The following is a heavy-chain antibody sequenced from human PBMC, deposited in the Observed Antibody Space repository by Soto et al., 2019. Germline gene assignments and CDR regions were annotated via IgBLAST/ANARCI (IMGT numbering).Heavy chain of an antibody. CDR2: IYSGSTT. D-gene: IGHD2-15*01. CDR3: ARGYWVEGYGAGTYFDY. J-gene: IGHJ4*02. CDR1: GLSVTSNY. V-gene: IGHV3-66*01. Sequence: EVLLVQSGGGLVQPGGSLRLSCAPSGLSVTSNYMAWVRQAPGKGLEWVSVIYSGSTTHHADSVKGRFTISRDSSRNTRDLQMSSLRVEDTALYYCARGYWVEGYGAGTYFDYWGQGTLVTVSS.